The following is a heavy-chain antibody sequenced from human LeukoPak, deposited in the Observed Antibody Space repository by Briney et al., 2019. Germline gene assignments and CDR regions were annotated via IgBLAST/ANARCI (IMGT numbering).Heavy chain of an antibody. Sequence: GGSLRLSCAASGFTFSSYAMSWVRQAPGKGLEWVSAISGSGGSTYYADSVKGRFTISRDNSKNTLYLQMNSLRAEDTAVYYCAKAGYCSGGSCYGGFGAYYYYYMDVWGKGTTVTVSS. D-gene: IGHD2-15*01. CDR2: ISGSGGST. J-gene: IGHJ6*03. V-gene: IGHV3-23*01. CDR3: AKAGYCSGGSCYGGFGAYYYYYMDV. CDR1: GFTFSSYA.